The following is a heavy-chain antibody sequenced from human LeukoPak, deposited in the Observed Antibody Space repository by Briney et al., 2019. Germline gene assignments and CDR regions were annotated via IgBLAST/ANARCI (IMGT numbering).Heavy chain of an antibody. Sequence: PSETLSLTCTVSGGSISSGGYYWSWIRQPPGKGLEWIGYIYHSGSTYYNPSLKSRVTISVDRSKNQFSLKLSSVTAADTAVYYCARDPLSSWVSDFQHWGQGTLVTVSS. CDR3: ARDPLSSWVSDFQH. J-gene: IGHJ1*01. V-gene: IGHV4-30-2*01. CDR2: IYHSGST. CDR1: GGSISSGGYY. D-gene: IGHD6-13*01.